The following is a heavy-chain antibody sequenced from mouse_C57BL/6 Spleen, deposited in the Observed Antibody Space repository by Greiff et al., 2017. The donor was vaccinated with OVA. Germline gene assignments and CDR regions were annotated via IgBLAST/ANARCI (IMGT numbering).Heavy chain of an antibody. V-gene: IGHV3-6*01. Sequence: DVQLVESGPGLVKPSQSLSLTCSVTGYSITSGYYWNWIRQFPGNKLEWMGYISYDGSNNYNPSLKNRISITRDTSKNQFFLKLNSVTTEDTATYYCAYGYYFDYWGQGTTLTVSS. CDR3: AYGYYFDY. CDR2: ISYDGSN. D-gene: IGHD1-1*01. J-gene: IGHJ2*01. CDR1: GYSITSGYY.